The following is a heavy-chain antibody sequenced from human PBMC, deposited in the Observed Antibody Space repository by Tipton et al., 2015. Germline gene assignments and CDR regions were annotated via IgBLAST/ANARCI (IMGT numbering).Heavy chain of an antibody. CDR1: GGSVSSGSYY. CDR3: ARGADYYDSSDYYYVVPFDY. V-gene: IGHV4-61*01. Sequence: LRLSCTVSGGSVSSGSYYWSWIRQPPGKGLEWIGYISYSGSTNYNPSLKSRVIMSIDTSKDQFSLKLSSVTAADTAVYYCARGADYYDSSDYYYVVPFDYWGQGTLVTVSS. CDR2: ISYSGST. J-gene: IGHJ4*02. D-gene: IGHD3-22*01.